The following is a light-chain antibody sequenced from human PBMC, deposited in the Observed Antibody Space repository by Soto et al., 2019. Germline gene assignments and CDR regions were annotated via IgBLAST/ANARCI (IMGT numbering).Light chain of an antibody. CDR3: QKYNSAPLT. CDR1: QPISDY. J-gene: IGKJ4*01. Sequence: EIPLTQSPSYMSASVGDRVTITCRTCQPISDYLNWYQQNPGKAPTLLIYTTSNMQSGVPSRFSGSGSATHFTLTISSLQPEDVATYYCQKYNSAPLTFGGGTKVDIK. V-gene: IGKV1-27*01. CDR2: TTS.